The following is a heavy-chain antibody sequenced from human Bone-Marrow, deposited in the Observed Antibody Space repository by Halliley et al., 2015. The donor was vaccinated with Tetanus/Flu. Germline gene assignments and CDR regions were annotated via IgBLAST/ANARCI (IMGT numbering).Heavy chain of an antibody. Sequence: WVGIIYPADSDARYGPSFQGHVTMSVDKSTDTAFLQWSSLEASDSAIYFCARRRAPGYYDPFDFWGQGTMVTVS. V-gene: IGHV5-51*01. CDR2: IYPADSDA. J-gene: IGHJ3*01. D-gene: IGHD2-15*01. CDR3: ARRRAPGYYDPFDF.